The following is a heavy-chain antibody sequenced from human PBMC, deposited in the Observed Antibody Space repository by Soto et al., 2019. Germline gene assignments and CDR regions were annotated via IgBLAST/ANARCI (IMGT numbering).Heavy chain of an antibody. V-gene: IGHV1-69*12. D-gene: IGHD5-12*01. Sequence: QVQLVQSGAEVKKPGSSVKVSCKASGDTFTIFAISWVRQAPGQGLEWMGGIIPTIGKTNYAQRFQGRITITGDESTGTDYMELSSLISEDTAVYYCARNLGSGYDPGDYWGQGTLVTVSS. CDR3: ARNLGSGYDPGDY. CDR2: IIPTIGKT. CDR1: GDTFTIFA. J-gene: IGHJ4*02.